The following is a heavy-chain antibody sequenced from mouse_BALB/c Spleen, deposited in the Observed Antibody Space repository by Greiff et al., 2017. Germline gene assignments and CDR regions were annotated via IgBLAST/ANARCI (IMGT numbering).Heavy chain of an antibody. CDR2: ISSGSSTI. CDR1: GFTFSSFG. V-gene: IGHV5-17*02. J-gene: IGHJ2*01. CDR3: ARGITTWYFDY. Sequence: EVHLVESGGGLVQPGGSRKLSCAASGFTFSSFGMHWVRQAPEKGLEWVAYISSGSSTIYYADTVKGRFTISRDNPKNTLFLQMTSLRSEDTAMYYCARGITTWYFDYWGQGTTRT. D-gene: IGHD1-1*01.